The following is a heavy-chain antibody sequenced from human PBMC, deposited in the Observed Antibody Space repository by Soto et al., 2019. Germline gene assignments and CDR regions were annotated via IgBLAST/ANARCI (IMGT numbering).Heavy chain of an antibody. CDR1: GYTFTGYG. Sequence: QVQLVQSGAEVKKPGASVKVSCKTSGYTFTGYGINWVRQAPGHGLEWMGWISVFNGYTKYGQNIQDRVIMTTDTSTSTAYMELRSLRSDDTAVYFCGRDGSGGIIDSWGQGTMLIVSS. CDR2: ISVFNGYT. J-gene: IGHJ3*01. V-gene: IGHV1-18*01. CDR3: GRDGSGGIIDS. D-gene: IGHD2-15*01.